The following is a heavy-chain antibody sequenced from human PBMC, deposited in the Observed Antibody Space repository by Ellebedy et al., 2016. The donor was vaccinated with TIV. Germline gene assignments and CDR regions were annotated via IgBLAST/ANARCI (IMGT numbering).Heavy chain of an antibody. CDR2: LNRDGSST. D-gene: IGHD5-18*01. V-gene: IGHV3-74*01. CDR1: GFTFSSYW. CDR3: ARDDGAYSYGSDAFYI. J-gene: IGHJ3*02. Sequence: HTGGSLRLSCAASGFTFSSYWMHWVRQAPGKGLVWVSRLNRDGSSTTYADSVKGRFTISRDNAKNTLYLQMNSLRVEDTAVYYCARDDGAYSYGSDAFYIWGQGTMVTVSS.